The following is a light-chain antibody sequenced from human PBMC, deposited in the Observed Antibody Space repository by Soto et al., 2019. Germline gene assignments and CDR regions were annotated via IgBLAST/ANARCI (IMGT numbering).Light chain of an antibody. Sequence: AIQLTQSPSSLSASVGDRVTITCRASQGISSALAWYQQKPGKAPELLIYDASSLESGVPSRFSGSTSGTDFTLTISSPQPEDFATYYCQQFNSYPSFGGGTKVEIK. V-gene: IGKV1-13*02. CDR2: DAS. CDR3: QQFNSYPS. CDR1: QGISSA. J-gene: IGKJ4*01.